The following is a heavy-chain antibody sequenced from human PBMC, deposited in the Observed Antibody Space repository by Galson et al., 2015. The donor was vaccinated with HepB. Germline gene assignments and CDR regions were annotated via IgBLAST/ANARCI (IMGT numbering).Heavy chain of an antibody. CDR3: ARRRAVLRHFDWSMDV. D-gene: IGHD3-9*01. V-gene: IGHV3-30*09. CDR2: ISHDGSDE. Sequence: SLRLSCAASGFSFSGYAMHWVRQAPGKGLEWVAIISHDGSDEYYADSVKGRFAISRDNSRNTVFVQMNSLRGDDTGVYYCARRRAVLRHFDWSMDVWGQGTTVTVSS. J-gene: IGHJ6*02. CDR1: GFSFSGYA.